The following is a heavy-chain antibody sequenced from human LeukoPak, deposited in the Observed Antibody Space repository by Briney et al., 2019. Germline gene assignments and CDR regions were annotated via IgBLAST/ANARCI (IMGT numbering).Heavy chain of an antibody. D-gene: IGHD4-17*01. CDR1: GFTFSSYW. V-gene: IGHV3-53*01. J-gene: IGHJ1*01. CDR2: ISGVNT. CDR3: ARDPNGNYVGAFDFQR. Sequence: GGSLRLSCAASGFTFSSYWMHWVRQAPGKGLEWVSSISGVNTHYADSVKGRFSISRDNYKNTLYLQMSSLRAEDTAVYYCARDPNGNYVGAFDFQRWGQGTLVTVSS.